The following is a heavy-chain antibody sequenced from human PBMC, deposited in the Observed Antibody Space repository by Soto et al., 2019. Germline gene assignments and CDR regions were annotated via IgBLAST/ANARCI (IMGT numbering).Heavy chain of an antibody. CDR3: AGDPSDIVATIGYAQCAMLF. CDR1: AHAFSGYY. D-gene: IGHD5-12*01. Sequence: ASVKVSCKASAHAFSGYYLHWVRQAPGQGLQWMGWINPKSGDTNYAQKFQGRVTLTSDTSTRTLYMELSRLTSDATAVYFCAGDPSDIVATIGYAQCAMLFCGEATPVSVST. CDR2: INPKSGDT. V-gene: IGHV1-2*02. J-gene: IGHJ1*01.